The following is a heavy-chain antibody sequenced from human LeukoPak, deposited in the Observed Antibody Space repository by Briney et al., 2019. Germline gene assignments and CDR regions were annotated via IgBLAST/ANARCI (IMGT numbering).Heavy chain of an antibody. Sequence: PSETLSLTCVVSGASISSGSHYWNCIRQSPGRGLQWIAHIYYRGTTHYTPSLKSRVTISVDTSMNQFSLRLTSVTAADTAVYFCARSFYSSGWYTPLRWFDTWGQGALVTVSS. CDR1: GASISSGSHY. CDR2: IYYRGTT. D-gene: IGHD6-19*01. CDR3: ARSFYSSGWYTPLRWFDT. V-gene: IGHV4-61*01. J-gene: IGHJ5*02.